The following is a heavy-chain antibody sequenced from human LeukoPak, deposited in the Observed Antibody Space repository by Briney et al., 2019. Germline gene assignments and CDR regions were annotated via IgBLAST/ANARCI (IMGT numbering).Heavy chain of an antibody. D-gene: IGHD6-13*01. CDR1: GGSFISSSYY. J-gene: IGHJ4*02. CDR3: ARQVSSWWIRYYFDY. V-gene: IGHV4-39*01. CDR2: IYYSRTS. Sequence: SETLSLTCSVSGGSFISSSYYWGCLRQPPGRGLEWIGSIYYSRTSYYNPSHKRLVTSSVNTSKNQFSLKVSSLTAADTAVYYCARQVSSWWIRYYFDYWGQGTLVTVSS.